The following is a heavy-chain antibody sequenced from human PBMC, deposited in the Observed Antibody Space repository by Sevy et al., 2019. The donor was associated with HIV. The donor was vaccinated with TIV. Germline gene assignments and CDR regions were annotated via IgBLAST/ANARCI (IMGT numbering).Heavy chain of an antibody. CDR3: ARGTHDYGDFAGYGMDV. V-gene: IGHV3-21*01. Sequence: GGSLRLSCADSGFTFSSYTMNWVRQAPGKGLEWVSSISASGTYIDYADSVKGRFTISRDNAKNSLYLQMNSLRPEDTAIYYCARGTHDYGDFAGYGMDVWGQGTTVTVS. J-gene: IGHJ6*02. CDR1: GFTFSSYT. CDR2: ISASGTYI. D-gene: IGHD4-17*01.